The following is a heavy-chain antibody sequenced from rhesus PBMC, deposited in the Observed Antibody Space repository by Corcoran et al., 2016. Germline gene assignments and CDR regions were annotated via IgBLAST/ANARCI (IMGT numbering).Heavy chain of an antibody. CDR2: IYGSGSST. D-gene: IGHD6-43*01. Sequence: QLQLQESGPGLVKPSETLSLTRAVSGGSISSRSWSWIRQAPGKGLEWIGYIYGSGSSTNYNPSLKSRVTLSVDTSKNQLSLKLSSVTAADTAVYYCARNEGIAAATSFHFEFWGQGALVTVSS. J-gene: IGHJ1*01. CDR3: ARNEGIAAATSFHFEF. CDR1: GGSISSRS. V-gene: IGHV4-169*01.